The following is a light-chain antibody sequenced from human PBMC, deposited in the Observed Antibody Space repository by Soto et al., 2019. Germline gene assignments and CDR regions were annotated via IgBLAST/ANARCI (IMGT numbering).Light chain of an antibody. V-gene: IGLV2-14*01. CDR1: SSDVGDYDY. CDR3: RSYTSSGTYV. J-gene: IGLJ1*01. Sequence: QSALTQPASVSGSPGQSITISCTGTSSDVGDYDYVSWYQQHPGKAPQLMISEVSGRPSGVSNRFSGSKSGNTASLTISGLQAEDEAEDYCRSYTSSGTYVFGTGTKVTVL. CDR2: EVS.